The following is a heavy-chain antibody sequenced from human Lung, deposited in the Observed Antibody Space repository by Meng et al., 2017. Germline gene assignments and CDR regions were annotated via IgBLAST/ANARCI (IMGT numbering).Heavy chain of an antibody. D-gene: IGHD3-22*01. V-gene: IGHV1-69*08. Sequence: QVQLVQSGAEVKMPGSSVKVSCKASGGTFSSYTLIWVRQAPGQGLEWMGRILPILDITKYTQKFQGRVTITADKSTSTAYMELSSLTSDDTAVYYCAREHDSSGYIDFWGQGTPVTVSS. CDR2: ILPILDIT. CDR3: AREHDSSGYIDF. J-gene: IGHJ4*02. CDR1: GGTFSSYT.